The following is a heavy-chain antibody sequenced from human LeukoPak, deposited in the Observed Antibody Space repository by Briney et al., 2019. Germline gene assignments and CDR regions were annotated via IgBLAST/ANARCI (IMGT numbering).Heavy chain of an antibody. CDR3: AREDRQGALHRY. CDR1: GYTFSDNY. V-gene: IGHV1-2*02. D-gene: IGHD1-26*01. J-gene: IGHJ4*02. CDR2: INPNSGGT. Sequence: DSVKVSCKASGYTFSDNYMHWVRQAPGQGREWMGWINPNSGGTNYAQKFQGRVSMTRDTSIRTAYMELSRLRSDDTAVYYCAREDRQGALHRYWGQGTLVTDSS.